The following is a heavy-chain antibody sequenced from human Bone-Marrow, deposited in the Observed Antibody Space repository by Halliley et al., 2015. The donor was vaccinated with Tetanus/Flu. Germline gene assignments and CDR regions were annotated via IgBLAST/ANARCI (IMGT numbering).Heavy chain of an antibody. Sequence: SLRLSCAVSGGSITTSNWWSWVRQPPGKGLEWIGEIYHGGATNYDPALESRVTISVDKSNNQFSLRLTSLTAADTAVYFCAGHLATRGTRGFDSWGQGALVTVSS. CDR2: IYHGGAT. CDR3: AGHLATRGTRGFDS. V-gene: IGHV4-4*01. CDR1: GGSITTSNW. J-gene: IGHJ4*02. D-gene: IGHD3-10*01.